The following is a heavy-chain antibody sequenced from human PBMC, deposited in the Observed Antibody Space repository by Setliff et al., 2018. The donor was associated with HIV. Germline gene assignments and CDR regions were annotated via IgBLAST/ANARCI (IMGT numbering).Heavy chain of an antibody. J-gene: IGHJ6*03. D-gene: IGHD3-22*01. Sequence: ASVKVSCKASGYTFTSYGISWVRQAPGQGLEWMGWISTYNGNTDYAQKVQGRVIMTTDTSTSTAYMELRSLRSDDTAVYYCARTYYYDSSGYYGYYYYYYMDVWGKGTTVTVSS. CDR1: GYTFTSYG. CDR3: ARTYYYDSSGYYGYYYYYYMDV. CDR2: ISTYNGNT. V-gene: IGHV1-18*04.